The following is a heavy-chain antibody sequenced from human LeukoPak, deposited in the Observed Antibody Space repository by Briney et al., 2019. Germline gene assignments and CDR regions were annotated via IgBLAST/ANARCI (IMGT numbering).Heavy chain of an antibody. D-gene: IGHD5-12*01. Sequence: GGSLRLSCSASGFTFSDYWMHWVRQAPGKGLVWVSRIVSDGSTTSYADSVKGRFTISRDNAKNTLYLQMNGLRAEDTAVYYCARDRPHSGYDHDYWGQGTLVTVSS. CDR3: ARDRPHSGYDHDY. CDR2: IVSDGSTT. J-gene: IGHJ4*02. CDR1: GFTFSDYW. V-gene: IGHV3-74*01.